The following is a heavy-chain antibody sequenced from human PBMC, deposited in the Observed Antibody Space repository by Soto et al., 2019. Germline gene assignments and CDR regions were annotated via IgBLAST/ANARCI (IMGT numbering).Heavy chain of an antibody. CDR3: AREDRGVYDILTGYYKGYFDY. CDR1: GGSISSGGYS. CDR2: IYHSGST. D-gene: IGHD3-9*01. J-gene: IGHJ4*02. V-gene: IGHV4-30-2*01. Sequence: LSLTCAVSGGSISSGGYSWSWIRKPPGKGLEWIGYIYHSGSTYYNPSLKSRVTISVDTSKNQFSLKLSSVTAADTAVYYCAREDRGVYDILTGYYKGYFDYWGQGTLVTVSS.